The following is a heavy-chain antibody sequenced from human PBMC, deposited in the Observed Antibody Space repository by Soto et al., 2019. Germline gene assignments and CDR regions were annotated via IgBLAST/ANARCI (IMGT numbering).Heavy chain of an antibody. J-gene: IGHJ4*02. V-gene: IGHV4-4*02. CDR1: SGSISSSNW. CDR3: ARDRPERGGDYLPGY. Sequence: PSETLSLTCAVSSGSISSSNWWSWVRQPPGKGLEWIGEIYHSGSTNYNPSLKSRVTISVDKSKNQFSLKLSSVTAADTAVYYCARDRPERGGDYLPGYWGQGTLVTVSS. CDR2: IYHSGST. D-gene: IGHD4-17*01.